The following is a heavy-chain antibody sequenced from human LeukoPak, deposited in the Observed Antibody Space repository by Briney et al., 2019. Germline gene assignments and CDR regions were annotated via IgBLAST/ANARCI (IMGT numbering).Heavy chain of an antibody. V-gene: IGHV3-23*01. CDR1: GFTFSSYA. J-gene: IGHJ6*02. CDR3: AKDPYGDYRYYYYGMDV. Sequence: GGSLRLSCAASGFTFSSYAMSWVRPAPGKGLEWVSAISGSGGSTYYADSVKGRFTISRDNSKNTLYLQMNSLRAEDTAVYYCAKDPYGDYRYYYYGMDVWGQGTTVTVSS. CDR2: ISGSGGST. D-gene: IGHD4-17*01.